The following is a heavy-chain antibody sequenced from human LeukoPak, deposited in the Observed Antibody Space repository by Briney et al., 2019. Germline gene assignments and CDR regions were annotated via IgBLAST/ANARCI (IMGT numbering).Heavy chain of an antibody. V-gene: IGHV3-7*01. CDR3: ASQSFGELAY. D-gene: IGHD3-10*01. J-gene: IGHJ4*02. CDR1: GFTFSSYG. Sequence: GGSLRLSCAASGFTFSSYGMHWVRQAPGKGLEWVANIQQDGRETYYVDSVKGRFTISRDNAKNSLYLQMNSLRAEDTAVYYCASQSFGELAYWGQGTLVTVSS. CDR2: IQQDGRET.